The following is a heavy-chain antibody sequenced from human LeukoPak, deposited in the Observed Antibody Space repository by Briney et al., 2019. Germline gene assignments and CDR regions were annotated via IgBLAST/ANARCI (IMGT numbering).Heavy chain of an antibody. V-gene: IGHV4-39*01. D-gene: IGHD6-13*01. Sequence: SESLSLTCTVSSCSISSTSYYWGWIRQPPEKGLEWIGGIIYSGTAYYNPPLKSRVTISVDTTRNQFSLRLTSVTAADTAVYFCVRHFHGSGYVVDLGGQGTLVIVSS. CDR3: VRHFHGSGYVVDL. CDR1: SCSISSTSYY. CDR2: IIYSGTA. J-gene: IGHJ4*02.